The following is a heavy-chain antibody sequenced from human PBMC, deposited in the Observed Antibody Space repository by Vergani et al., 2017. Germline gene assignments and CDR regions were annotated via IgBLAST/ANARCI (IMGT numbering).Heavy chain of an antibody. CDR3: ARNMVRGVRYYGMDV. J-gene: IGHJ6*02. CDR2: IYYSGST. D-gene: IGHD3-10*01. Sequence: QVQLQESGPGLVKPSETLSLTCTVSDGSISSYYWSWIREPPGKGLEWIGYIYYSGSTNYNPSLKSRVTISVDTSKNQFSLKMRSVTAADTAVYYCARNMVRGVRYYGMDVWSQGTTVTVSS. CDR1: DGSISSYY. V-gene: IGHV4-59*01.